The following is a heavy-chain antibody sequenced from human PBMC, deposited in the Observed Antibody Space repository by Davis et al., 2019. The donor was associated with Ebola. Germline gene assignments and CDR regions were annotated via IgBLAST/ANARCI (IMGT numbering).Heavy chain of an antibody. J-gene: IGHJ5*02. CDR2: ISSSSSYI. V-gene: IGHV3-21*01. D-gene: IGHD4-11*01. CDR3: ARVDYSNYVAGFDP. CDR1: GFTFSSNS. Sequence: GESLKISCAASGFTFSSNSMNWVRQAPGKGLEWVSPISSSSSYIYYADSVKGRFTISRDNAKNSLYLQMNSLRAEDTAVYYCARVDYSNYVAGFDPWGQGTLVTVSS.